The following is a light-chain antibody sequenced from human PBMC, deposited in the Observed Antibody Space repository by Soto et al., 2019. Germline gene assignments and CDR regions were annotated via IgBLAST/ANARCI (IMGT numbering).Light chain of an antibody. J-gene: IGLJ1*01. CDR1: SSDVGGYDY. Sequence: QSALTQPPSASGSPGQTVTISCTGTSSDVGGYDYVSWYQQHPGEAPKLIIYEVTKRPSGVPDRFSGSKSGTSASLAIRGLQSEDEADYYCAAWDDSLKAYVFGTGTKLTVL. CDR3: AAWDDSLKAYV. CDR2: EVT. V-gene: IGLV2-8*01.